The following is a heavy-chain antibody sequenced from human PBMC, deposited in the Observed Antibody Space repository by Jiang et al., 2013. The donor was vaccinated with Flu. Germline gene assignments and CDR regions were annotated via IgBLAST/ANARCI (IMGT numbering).Heavy chain of an antibody. CDR2: IIPILGIA. CDR1: GGTFSSYA. D-gene: IGHD3-22*01. CDR3: ARVEYYYDSSGYEYYYYGMDV. V-gene: IGHV1-69*04. Sequence: GAEVKKPGSSVKVSCKASGGTFSSYAISWVRQAPGQGLEWMGRIIPILGIANYAQKFQGRVTITADKSTSTAYMELSSLRSEDTAVYYCARVEYYYDSSGYEYYYYGMDVWAKGPRSPS. J-gene: IGHJ6*02.